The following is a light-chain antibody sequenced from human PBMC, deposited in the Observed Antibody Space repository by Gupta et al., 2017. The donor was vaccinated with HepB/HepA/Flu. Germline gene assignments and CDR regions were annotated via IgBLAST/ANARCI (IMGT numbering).Light chain of an antibody. CDR2: KAS. CDR1: QSIGSW. V-gene: IGKV1-5*03. J-gene: IGKJ2*02. CDR3: QHQNNSPCT. Sequence: DIQMTQSPSTLSASVGDRVTITCRASQSIGSWLAWYQQRPGKAPKLLIYKASTLQSGVPSRFSGSGSGTEFTLTINSRQPDDFATYYCQHQNNSPCTFGQGTKLDIK.